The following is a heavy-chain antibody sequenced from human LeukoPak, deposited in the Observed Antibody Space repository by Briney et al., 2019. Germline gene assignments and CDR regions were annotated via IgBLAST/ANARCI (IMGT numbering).Heavy chain of an antibody. CDR1: GYSFTSYW. CDR2: IYPGDSDT. CDR3: ARPYYGSGSSLGWFDP. Sequence: GESLKISCKGSGYSFTSYWIGWVRQMLGKGLEWMGIIYPGDSDTRYSPSFQGQVTISADKSISTAYLQWSSLKASDTAMYYCARPYYGSGSSLGWFDPWGQGTLVTVSS. D-gene: IGHD3-10*01. J-gene: IGHJ5*02. V-gene: IGHV5-51*01.